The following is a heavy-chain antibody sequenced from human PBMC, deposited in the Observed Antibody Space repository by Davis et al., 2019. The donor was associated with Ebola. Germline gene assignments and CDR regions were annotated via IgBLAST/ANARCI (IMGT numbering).Heavy chain of an antibody. D-gene: IGHD2-2*01. CDR2: VNRDGSEK. V-gene: IGHV3-7*03. J-gene: IGHJ3*02. Sequence: GESLKISCAASGFTFSSYWMNWVRQAPGKGLEWVANVNRDGSEKYYVGSVRGRFTISRDNAKNSLSLQMNSLRAEDTAVYYCARDGCSSSSCYVQSAFDIWGQGTMITVSS. CDR1: GFTFSSYW. CDR3: ARDGCSSSSCYVQSAFDI.